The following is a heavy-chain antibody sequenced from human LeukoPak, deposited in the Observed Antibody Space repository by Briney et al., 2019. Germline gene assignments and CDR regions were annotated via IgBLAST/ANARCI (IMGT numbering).Heavy chain of an antibody. V-gene: IGHV3-23*01. Sequence: GGPLRLSCAASGFTVSSYGMTWVRLAPGKGLEWVSAFSATDGSAQYAESVKGRFTISRDNSKNSLYLQMNSLRAEDTAVYYCVSPPDTEVEAGATGSCWGQGTLVTLSS. J-gene: IGHJ4*02. CDR1: GFTVSSYG. D-gene: IGHD2-15*01. CDR3: VSPPDTEVEAGATGSC. CDR2: FSATDGSA.